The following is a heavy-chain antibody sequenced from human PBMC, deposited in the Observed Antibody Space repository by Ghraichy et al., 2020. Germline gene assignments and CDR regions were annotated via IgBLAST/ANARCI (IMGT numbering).Heavy chain of an antibody. D-gene: IGHD3-22*01. CDR3: ARALWGYDSSGYQMIGAFDI. V-gene: IGHV3-53*01. CDR2: IYSGGST. CDR1: GFTVSSNY. J-gene: IGHJ3*02. Sequence: GGSLRLSCAASGFTVSSNYMSWVRQAPGKGLEWVSVIYSGGSTYYADSVKGRFTISRDNSKNTLYLQMNSLRVEDTAVYYCARALWGYDSSGYQMIGAFDIWGQGTMVTVSS.